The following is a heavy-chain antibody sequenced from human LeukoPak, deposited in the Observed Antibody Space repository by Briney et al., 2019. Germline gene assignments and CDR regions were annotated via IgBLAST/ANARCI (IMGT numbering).Heavy chain of an antibody. V-gene: IGHV3-23*01. D-gene: IGHD6-13*01. J-gene: IGHJ6*02. Sequence: GGSLRLSCAASGFTFSSYSMNWVRQAPGKGLEWVSANSGSGGSTYYADSVKGRFTISRDNSKNTVYLQMNSLRAEDTAVYYCAKARAAVGSMDVWGQGTTVTVSS. CDR2: NSGSGGST. CDR3: AKARAAVGSMDV. CDR1: GFTFSSYS.